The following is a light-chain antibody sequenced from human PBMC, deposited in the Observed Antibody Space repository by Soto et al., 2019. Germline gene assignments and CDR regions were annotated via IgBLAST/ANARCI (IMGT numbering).Light chain of an antibody. Sequence: QSVLTQPPSASGSPGQSVTISCTGTNSDIGTYIYVSWYQQHPGKGPRLIIYEVSKRPSAVPDRFSGSKSGNTASLTVSGLQTEDEADYYCSSYAGVKNFVVFGGGTKVTVL. V-gene: IGLV2-8*01. J-gene: IGLJ2*01. CDR2: EVS. CDR1: NSDIGTYIY. CDR3: SSYAGVKNFVV.